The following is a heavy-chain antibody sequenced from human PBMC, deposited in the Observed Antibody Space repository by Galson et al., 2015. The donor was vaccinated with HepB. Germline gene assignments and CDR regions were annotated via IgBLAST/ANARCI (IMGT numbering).Heavy chain of an antibody. CDR1: GYTFTSYG. CDR3: ARDRSWIQLWFGWFDP. V-gene: IGHV1-18*01. Sequence: SVKVSCKASGYTFTSYGISWVRQAPGQGLEWMGWISAYNGNTNYAQKLQGRVTMTTDTSTSTAYMELRSLRSDDTAVYYFARDRSWIQLWFGWFDPWGQGTLVTVSS. CDR2: ISAYNGNT. D-gene: IGHD5-18*01. J-gene: IGHJ5*02.